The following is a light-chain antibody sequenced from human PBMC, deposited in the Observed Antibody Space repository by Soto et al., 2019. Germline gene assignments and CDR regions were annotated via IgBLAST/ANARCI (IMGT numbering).Light chain of an antibody. V-gene: IGKV3-15*01. CDR2: GSS. Sequence: DIVMTQSPATLSVSPGERATLSCRASQSVRRNLAWYQQKPGQSPRLLIYGSSTRATGIPDRFSGSGSGTEFTLTISSLQSEDFAVYYCQQYNNWPPYTFGQGTKLEIK. CDR3: QQYNNWPPYT. CDR1: QSVRRN. J-gene: IGKJ2*01.